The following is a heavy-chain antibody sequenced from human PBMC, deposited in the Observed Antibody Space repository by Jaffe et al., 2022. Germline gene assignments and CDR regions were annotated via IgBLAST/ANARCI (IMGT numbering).Heavy chain of an antibody. V-gene: IGHV4-4*02. J-gene: IGHJ3*02. D-gene: IGHD3-9*01. CDR3: ARNVYYYDILTGYYPTAFDI. Sequence: QVQLQESGPGLVKPSGTLSLTCAVSGGSISSSNWWSWIRQPPGKGLEWIGEIYHSGSTNYNPSLKSRVTISVDKSKNQFSLKLSSVTAADTAVYYCARNVYYYDILTGYYPTAFDIWGQGTMVTVSS. CDR2: IYHSGST. CDR1: GGSISSSNW.